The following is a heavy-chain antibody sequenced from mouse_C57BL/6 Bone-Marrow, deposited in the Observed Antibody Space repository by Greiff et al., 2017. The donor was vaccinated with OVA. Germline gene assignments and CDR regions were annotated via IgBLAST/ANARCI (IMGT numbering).Heavy chain of an antibody. D-gene: IGHD1-1*01. CDR3: ARYYYCSSLYYFDY. J-gene: IGHJ2*01. V-gene: IGHV1-53*01. Sequence: QVQLKQSGTELVKPGASVKLSCKASGYTFTSYWMHWVKQRPGQGLEWIGNINPSNGGTNYNEKFKSKATLTVDKSSSTAYMQLSSLTSEDSAVYYCARYYYCSSLYYFDYWGQGTTLTVSS. CDR2: INPSNGGT. CDR1: GYTFTSYW.